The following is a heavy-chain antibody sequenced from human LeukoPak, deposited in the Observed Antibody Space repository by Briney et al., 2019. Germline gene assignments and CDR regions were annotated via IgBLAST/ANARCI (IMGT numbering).Heavy chain of an antibody. D-gene: IGHD2-2*01. CDR1: GFTFSSYA. CDR3: ARARKYCSSTRCYGIDY. J-gene: IGHJ4*02. Sequence: GRSLRLSCAASGFTFSSYAMHWVRQAPGKGLEWVAVISYDGSNKYYADSVKGRFTISRDNSKNTLYLQMNSLRAEDTAVYYCARARKYCSSTRCYGIDYWGQGTLVTVSS. CDR2: ISYDGSNK. V-gene: IGHV3-30-3*01.